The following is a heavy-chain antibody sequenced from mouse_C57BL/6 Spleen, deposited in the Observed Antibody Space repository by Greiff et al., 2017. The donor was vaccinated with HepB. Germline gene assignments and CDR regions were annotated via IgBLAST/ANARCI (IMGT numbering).Heavy chain of an antibody. J-gene: IGHJ4*01. CDR2: ISYSGST. D-gene: IGHD2-3*01. CDR3: ARGRDYDGYPYYAMDY. V-gene: IGHV3-8*01. Sequence: DVKLQESGPGLAKPSQTLSLTCSVTGYSITSDYWNWIRKFPGNKLEYMGYISYSGSTYYNPSLKSRISITRDTSKNQYYLQLNSVTTEDTATYYCARGRDYDGYPYYAMDYWGQGTSVTVSS. CDR1: GYSITSDY.